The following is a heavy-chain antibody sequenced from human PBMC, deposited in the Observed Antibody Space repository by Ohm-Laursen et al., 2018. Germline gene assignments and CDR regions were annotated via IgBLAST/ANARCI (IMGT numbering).Heavy chain of an antibody. CDR1: DGSIDNYH. J-gene: IGHJ3*01. V-gene: IGHV4-59*07. Sequence: SDTLSLTCNVSDGSIDNYHWTWIRQAPGKTLEWIGSITYRGSTYYNPSLKSRVTVSIHTSRNQFSLKLSSVTAADTAVYYCARHCTNGVCPWGQGTMVTVSS. CDR2: ITYRGST. D-gene: IGHD2-8*01. CDR3: ARHCTNGVCP.